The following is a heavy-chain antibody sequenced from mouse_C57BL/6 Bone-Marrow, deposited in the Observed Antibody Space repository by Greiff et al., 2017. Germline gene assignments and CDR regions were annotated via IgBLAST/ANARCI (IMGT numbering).Heavy chain of an antibody. CDR2: INLNNGGT. V-gene: IGHV1-26*01. Sequence: EVQLQQSGPELVKPGASVKISCKASGYTFTDYYMNWVKQSHGKSLEWIGDINLNNGGTSYNQKFKGKATLTVDKSSSTAYMELRSLTSEDSAVYYCARRGGGNYYWYFDVWGTGTTVTVSS. D-gene: IGHD2-1*01. CDR1: GYTFTDYY. J-gene: IGHJ1*03. CDR3: ARRGGGNYYWYFDV.